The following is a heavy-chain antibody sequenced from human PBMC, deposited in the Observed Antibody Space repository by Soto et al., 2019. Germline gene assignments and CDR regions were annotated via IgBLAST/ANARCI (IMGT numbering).Heavy chain of an antibody. Sequence: LSLTCTVSGGSISSSSYYWGWIRQPPGKGLEWIGSIYYSGSTYYNPSLKSRVTISVDTSKNQFSLKLSSVTAADTAVYYCARQTLYDARTFDYWGQGTLVTVSS. CDR1: GGSISSSSYY. CDR2: IYYSGST. D-gene: IGHD3-22*01. J-gene: IGHJ4*02. CDR3: ARQTLYDARTFDY. V-gene: IGHV4-39*01.